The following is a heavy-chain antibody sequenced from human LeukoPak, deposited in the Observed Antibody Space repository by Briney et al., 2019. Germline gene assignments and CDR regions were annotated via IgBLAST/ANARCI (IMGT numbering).Heavy chain of an antibody. CDR2: INPSGGST. Sequence: ASVNASCKASGYTFTSYDMHWVRQAPGQGLEGMGKINPSGGSTSYAQKFQGRVTMTRDTSTSTVYMELSSLRSEDTAVYYCARDLRNIAQLWSRFDYWGQGTLVTVSS. V-gene: IGHV1-46*01. CDR3: ARDLRNIAQLWSRFDY. CDR1: GYTFTSYD. J-gene: IGHJ4*02. D-gene: IGHD5-18*01.